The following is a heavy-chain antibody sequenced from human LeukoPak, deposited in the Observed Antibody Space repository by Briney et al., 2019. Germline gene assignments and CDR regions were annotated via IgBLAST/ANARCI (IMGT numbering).Heavy chain of an antibody. V-gene: IGHV3-66*01. J-gene: IGHJ5*02. Sequence: PGGSLRLSCAASGFTFSSYAMSWVRQAPGKGLEWVSVIYSGGSTYYADSVKGRFTISRDNSKNTLYLQMNSLRAEDTAVYYCARDRRGYSYGYGVQYWFDPWGQGTLVTVSS. D-gene: IGHD5-18*01. CDR3: ARDRRGYSYGYGVQYWFDP. CDR2: IYSGGST. CDR1: GFTFSSYA.